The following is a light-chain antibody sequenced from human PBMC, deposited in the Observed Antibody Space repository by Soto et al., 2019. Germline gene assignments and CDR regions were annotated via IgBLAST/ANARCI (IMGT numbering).Light chain of an antibody. CDR3: QSYDSTLSGVV. J-gene: IGLJ3*02. CDR1: SSNIGAGYD. CDR2: GNI. Sequence: QSVLTQPPSVSGAPGQRVTISCTGSSSNIGAGYDVHWYQQLPGTAPKLLIYGNINRPSGLPDRFSGSKSGTSDSLSITGLQAEDEADYYCQSYDSTLSGVVFVGGTKLTVL. V-gene: IGLV1-40*01.